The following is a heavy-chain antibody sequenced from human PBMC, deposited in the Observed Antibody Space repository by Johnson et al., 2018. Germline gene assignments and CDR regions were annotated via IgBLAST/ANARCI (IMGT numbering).Heavy chain of an antibody. V-gene: IGHV3-30*18. D-gene: IGHD2-21*02. J-gene: IGHJ1*01. CDR3: AKDREGAYCGGACYTEYFQH. CDR2: ISYDGSNK. Sequence: QVQLVQSGGGVVQXGRSLRLSCAASGFTFSSYGMHWVRQAPGKGLAWVAVISYDGSNKYYADSVKGRFTISRDNSKNTMYLQMNSLSAEDTAVYFCAKDREGAYCGGACYTEYFQHWGQGTLVTVSS. CDR1: GFTFSSYG.